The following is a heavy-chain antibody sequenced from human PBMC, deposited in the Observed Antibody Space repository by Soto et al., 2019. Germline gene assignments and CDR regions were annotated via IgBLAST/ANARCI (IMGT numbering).Heavy chain of an antibody. D-gene: IGHD2-2*02. CDR2: INHSGST. Sequence: SETLSLTCAVYGGSFSGYYWSWIRQPPGKGLEWIGEINHSGSTNYNPSLKSRVTISVDTSKNQFSLKLSSVTAADTAVYYCAGGRSLFDIVVVPAAIIENWFDPWGQGTLVTVSS. CDR1: GGSFSGYY. J-gene: IGHJ5*02. V-gene: IGHV4-34*01. CDR3: AGGRSLFDIVVVPAAIIENWFDP.